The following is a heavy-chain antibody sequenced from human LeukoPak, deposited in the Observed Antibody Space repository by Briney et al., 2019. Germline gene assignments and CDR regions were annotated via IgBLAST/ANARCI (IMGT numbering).Heavy chain of an antibody. Sequence: GRSLRLSCAASGLTFSNTWLSWVRQAPGKGLEWVGRIKSKTNGGTIDYAAPVKGRFTISRDDSKNTLYLQMNSLKTEDTGVYYCSTDSLVLNYWGQGTLVTVSS. V-gene: IGHV3-15*01. CDR3: STDSLVLNY. J-gene: IGHJ4*02. D-gene: IGHD3-16*01. CDR2: IKSKTNGGTI. CDR1: GLTFSNTW.